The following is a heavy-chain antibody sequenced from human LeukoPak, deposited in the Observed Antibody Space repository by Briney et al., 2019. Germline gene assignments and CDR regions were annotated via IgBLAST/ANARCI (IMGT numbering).Heavy chain of an antibody. CDR2: IIPIFGTA. J-gene: IGHJ6*03. CDR1: GGTFSSYA. D-gene: IGHD2-15*01. V-gene: IGHV1-69*13. CDR3: AGGYCSGGSCYGNRVEYYYYMDV. Sequence: ASVKVSCKASGGTFSSYAISWVRQAPGQGLEWMGGIIPIFGTANYAQKFQGRVTITADESTSTAYMELSSLRSEDTAVYYCAGGYCSGGSCYGNRVEYYYYMDVWGKGTTVTISS.